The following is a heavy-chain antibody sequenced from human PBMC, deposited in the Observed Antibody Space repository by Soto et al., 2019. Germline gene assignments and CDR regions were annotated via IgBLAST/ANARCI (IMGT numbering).Heavy chain of an antibody. D-gene: IGHD2-2*01. J-gene: IGHJ4*02. CDR2: ISSNGGST. Sequence: EVPLVESGGGLVQPGGSLRLSCAASGFTFSSYAMHWVRQAPGKGLEYVSAISSNGGSTYYANSVKGRFTISRANSMNALYLQMGSLRAEAMAVYYCAREGYCSSTSCYSFDYWGQGTLVTVSS. CDR1: GFTFSSYA. V-gene: IGHV3-64*01. CDR3: AREGYCSSTSCYSFDY.